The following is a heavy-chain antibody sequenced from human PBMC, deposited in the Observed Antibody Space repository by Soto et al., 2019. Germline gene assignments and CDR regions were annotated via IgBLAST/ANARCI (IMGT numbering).Heavy chain of an antibody. CDR3: ARDPTTVTPGGEAY. CDR2: IKQDGSEK. D-gene: IGHD4-17*01. J-gene: IGHJ4*02. V-gene: IGHV3-7*05. CDR1: GFTFSSYW. Sequence: GGSLRLSCAASGFTFSSYWMSWVRQAPGKGLEWVANIKQDGSEKYYVDSVKGRFTISRDNAKNSLYLQMNSLRAEDTAVYYCARDPTTVTPGGEAYWGQGTLVTVSS.